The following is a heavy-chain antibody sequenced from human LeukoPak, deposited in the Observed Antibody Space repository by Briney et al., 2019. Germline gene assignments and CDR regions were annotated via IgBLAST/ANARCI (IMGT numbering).Heavy chain of an antibody. CDR2: MYYSGSS. V-gene: IGHV4-39*01. Sequence: GSLRLSCAASGFTFSSYSMNWVRQPPGKGLEWIGSMYYSGSSYYNPSLKSRVTVSVDTSKNQFSLKLSSVTAADTAVYYCARHKGSWFESWGQGTLVTVSS. CDR3: ARHKGSWFES. J-gene: IGHJ5*01. CDR1: GFTFSSYSMN.